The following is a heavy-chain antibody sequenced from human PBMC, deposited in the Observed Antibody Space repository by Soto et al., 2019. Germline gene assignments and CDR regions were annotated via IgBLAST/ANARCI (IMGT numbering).Heavy chain of an antibody. J-gene: IGHJ4*02. CDR3: AKSVYNWNDGFFDY. CDR1: GFTFSSYA. Sequence: GSLRLSCAASGFTFSSYAMSCVRQAPGKGLEWVSAISGSGGSTYYADSVKGRFTISRDNSKNTLYLQMNSLRAEDTAVYYCAKSVYNWNDGFFDYWGQGTLVTVSS. D-gene: IGHD1-1*01. CDR2: ISGSGGST. V-gene: IGHV3-23*01.